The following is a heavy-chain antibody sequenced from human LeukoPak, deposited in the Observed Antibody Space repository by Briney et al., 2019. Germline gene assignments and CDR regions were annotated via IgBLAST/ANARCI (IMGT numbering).Heavy chain of an antibody. Sequence: GGSLRLSCSASGFDFSNYAMTWVRQAPGKGLEWISTISGSGTTTYYADSVKGRFSISRDNSKTTIYLQMNSLRAEDTALYYCAKTMGHTSSWYFDHWGQGTLVTVSS. CDR2: ISGSGTTT. D-gene: IGHD6-13*01. CDR1: GFDFSNYA. CDR3: AKTMGHTSSWYFDH. V-gene: IGHV3-23*01. J-gene: IGHJ4*02.